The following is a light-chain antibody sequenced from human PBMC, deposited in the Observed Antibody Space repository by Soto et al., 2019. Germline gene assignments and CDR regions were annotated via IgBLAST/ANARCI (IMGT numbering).Light chain of an antibody. CDR3: QHYNNWPAYA. V-gene: IGKV3-15*01. CDR2: GAS. CDR1: QSVGSN. Sequence: EIVMTQSPATLSVSPGERATLSCRASQSVGSNLAWYQQKPGQAPRLLIYGASTRTTAIPARFSGSGSGTEFTLTISSLQSEDFAVYYCQHYNNWPAYAFGQGTKLEIK. J-gene: IGKJ2*01.